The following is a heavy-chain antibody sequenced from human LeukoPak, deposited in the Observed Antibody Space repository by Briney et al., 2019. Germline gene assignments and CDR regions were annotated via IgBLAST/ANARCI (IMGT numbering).Heavy chain of an antibody. J-gene: IGHJ5*02. Sequence: ASVKVSCKASGYTFTTYGISWVRQAPGHRLEWMGWINTYNGNTNYAQKVQGRVTMTTDTSTSTAYMELRSLRSGDTALYYCARDPGTRVVDPWGQGTLVTVSS. CDR2: INTYNGNT. CDR3: ARDPGTRVVDP. V-gene: IGHV1-18*01. CDR1: GYTFTTYG. D-gene: IGHD2-2*01.